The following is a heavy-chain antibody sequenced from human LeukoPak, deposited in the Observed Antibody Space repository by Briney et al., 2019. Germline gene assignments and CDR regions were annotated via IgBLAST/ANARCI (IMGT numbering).Heavy chain of an antibody. J-gene: IGHJ4*02. CDR3: STPGLARAY. CDR2: IYYSGNT. V-gene: IGHV4-39*01. CDR1: GRSISSSSYY. Sequence: PTEPLSLPCTVSGRSISSSSYYWGWLRQPPGKGLEWIGSIYYSGNTYYNASLKSRVAISGDTSKNQFSLILSSVTAADTAVYYCSTPGLARAYWGQGTLVTVSS.